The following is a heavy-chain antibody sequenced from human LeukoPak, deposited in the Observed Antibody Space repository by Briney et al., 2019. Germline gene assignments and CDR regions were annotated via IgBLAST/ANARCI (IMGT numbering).Heavy chain of an antibody. Sequence: GGSLRLSCAASGFTFNSYSMNWVRQAPGKGLEWVSYISGSSTDIKYADSVKDRFTISRDNAKNSLYLQMDSLRDEDTAVYYCARDLFSGTNYKPLFDYWGQGTLVTVSS. V-gene: IGHV3-48*02. CDR3: ARDLFSGTNYKPLFDY. CDR2: ISGSSTDI. D-gene: IGHD3-10*01. J-gene: IGHJ4*02. CDR1: GFTFNSYS.